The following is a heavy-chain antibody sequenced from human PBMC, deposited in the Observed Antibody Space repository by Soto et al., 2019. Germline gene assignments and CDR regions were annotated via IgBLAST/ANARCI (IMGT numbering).Heavy chain of an antibody. V-gene: IGHV3-23*01. CDR2: ISGSGDRT. CDR1: GITISSYP. D-gene: IGHD3-22*01. Sequence: EVQLLESGGGLVQPGGSLRLSCAASGITISSYPMSWVRQAPGKGLDWVSGISGSGDRTYYADSAKGRFTISKDISKNSLSLQLDSLRVEDTAVYFCVKDDGGYPSTAPHWGQGTLVTVSS. CDR3: VKDDGGYPSTAPH. J-gene: IGHJ4*02.